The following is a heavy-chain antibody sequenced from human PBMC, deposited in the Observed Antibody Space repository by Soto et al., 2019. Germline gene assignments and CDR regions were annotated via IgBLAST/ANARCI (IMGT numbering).Heavy chain of an antibody. CDR3: AKDLTLWFGELLSPIVFDV. V-gene: IGHV3-30*18. D-gene: IGHD3-10*01. Sequence: GGSLRLSCAASGFTFSSYGMHWVRQAPGKGLEWVAVISYDGSNKYYADSVKGRFTISRDNSKNTLYLQMNSLRAEDTAVYYCAKDLTLWFGELLSPIVFDVWGQGTTVTVSS. J-gene: IGHJ6*02. CDR1: GFTFSSYG. CDR2: ISYDGSNK.